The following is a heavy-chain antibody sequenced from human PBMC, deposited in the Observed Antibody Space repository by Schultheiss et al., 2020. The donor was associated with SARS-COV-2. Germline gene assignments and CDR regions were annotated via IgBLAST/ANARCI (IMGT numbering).Heavy chain of an antibody. CDR1: GGSISSGGYY. V-gene: IGHV4-31*03. CDR3: ACRSPVRGVIGY. D-gene: IGHD3-10*01. CDR2: IYYSGST. J-gene: IGHJ4*02. Sequence: SETLSLTCTVSGGSISSGGYYWSWIRQHPGKGLECIGYIYYSGSTYYNPSLKSRVTISVDTSKNQFSLKLTSVTAADTAVYYCACRSPVRGVIGYWGQGTLVTVSS.